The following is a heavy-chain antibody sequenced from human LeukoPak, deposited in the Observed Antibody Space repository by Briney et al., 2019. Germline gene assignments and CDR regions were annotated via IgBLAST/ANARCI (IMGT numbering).Heavy chain of an antibody. CDR2: VSTSGSTL. D-gene: IGHD6-19*01. CDR3: ARLGVGYNRCWSQIYYYGMDV. V-gene: IGHV3-48*03. CDR1: GFTLSGYE. Sequence: PGGSLRLSCAASGFTLSGYEMNWARQAPGRGLEWLSYVSTSGSTLYYADSVQGRFTISRDNAKNSLYLQMNSLRAEDTAVYYCARLGVGYNRCWSQIYYYGMDVWGQGTTVTVSS. J-gene: IGHJ6*02.